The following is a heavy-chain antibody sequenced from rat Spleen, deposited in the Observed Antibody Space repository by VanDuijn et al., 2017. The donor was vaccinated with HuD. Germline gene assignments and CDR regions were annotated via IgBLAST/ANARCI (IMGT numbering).Heavy chain of an antibody. CDR1: GFSLTSYN. CDR3: ARDSNGYLNHWFAY. D-gene: IGHD1-4*01. CDR2: IWNTGGT. Sequence: QVQLKESGPGLVQPSQTLSLTCTVAGFSLTSYNVHWIRQTPGKGLEWMGVIWNTGGTRYNSALKSRLSISKDTSKSQDFLKMNSLQTEDTATYYCARDSNGYLNHWFAYWGQGTLVTVSS. V-gene: IGHV2-41*01. J-gene: IGHJ3*01.